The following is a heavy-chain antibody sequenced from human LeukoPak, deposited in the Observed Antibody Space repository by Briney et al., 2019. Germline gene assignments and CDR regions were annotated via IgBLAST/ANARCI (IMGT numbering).Heavy chain of an antibody. CDR2: IRSKANSYAT. D-gene: IGHD3-22*01. V-gene: IGHV3-73*01. CDR1: GFTFSSYG. J-gene: IGHJ4*02. CDR3: TRQPDSSGYYSRLY. Sequence: PGGSLRLSCAASGFTFSSYGMHWVRQASGKGLEWVGRIRSKANSYATAYAASVKGRFTISRDDSKNTAYLQMNSLKTEDTAVYYCTRQPDSSGYYSRLYWGQGTLVTVSS.